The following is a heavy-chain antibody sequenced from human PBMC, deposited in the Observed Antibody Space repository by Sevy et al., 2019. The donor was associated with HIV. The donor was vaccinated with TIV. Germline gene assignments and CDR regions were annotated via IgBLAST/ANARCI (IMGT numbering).Heavy chain of an antibody. CDR3: ARDSLGVFGVGHFDY. CDR1: GFTFSSYA. D-gene: IGHD3-3*01. J-gene: IGHJ4*02. CDR2: ISYDGSNK. Sequence: EGYLRLSCAASGFTFSSYAMHWVRQAPGKGLEWVAVISYDGSNKYYADSVKGRFTISRDNSKNTLYLQMNSLRAEDTAVYYCARDSLGVFGVGHFDYWGQGTLVTVS. V-gene: IGHV3-30-3*01.